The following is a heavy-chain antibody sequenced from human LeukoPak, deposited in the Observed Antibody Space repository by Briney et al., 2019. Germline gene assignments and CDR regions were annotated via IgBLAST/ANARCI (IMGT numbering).Heavy chain of an antibody. Sequence: GGSLRLSCAASGFTFSSYSMNWVRQAAGKGLEWVSSISSCSSYIYYADLVKGRFTISRDNANNSLYLQMNSLRAEDTAVYYCARGRNLATYYYDSADAFDIWGQGTMVTVSS. CDR1: GFTFSSYS. J-gene: IGHJ3*02. CDR3: ARGRNLATYYYDSADAFDI. V-gene: IGHV3-21*01. CDR2: ISSCSSYI. D-gene: IGHD3-22*01.